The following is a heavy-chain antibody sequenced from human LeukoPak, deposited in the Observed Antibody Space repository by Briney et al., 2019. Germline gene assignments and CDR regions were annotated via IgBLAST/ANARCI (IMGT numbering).Heavy chain of an antibody. Sequence: ASVKDSCKASGGTFSSYAISWVRQAPGQGLEWMGGIIPIFGTANYAQKFQGRVTITADKSTSTAYMELSSLRSEDTAVYYCARVAVAGYFDYWGQGTLVTVSS. CDR2: IIPIFGTA. CDR1: GGTFSSYA. J-gene: IGHJ4*02. V-gene: IGHV1-69*06. D-gene: IGHD6-19*01. CDR3: ARVAVAGYFDY.